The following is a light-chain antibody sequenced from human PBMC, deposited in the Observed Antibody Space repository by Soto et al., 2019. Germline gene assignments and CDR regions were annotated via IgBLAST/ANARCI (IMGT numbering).Light chain of an antibody. CDR3: SSYTTTTRL. Sequence: QSVLTQPASVSGSPGQSITISCTGTSSDIGSNNYVSWFQQRPGKAPTLIIYDVSNRPSGVSNHFSGSKSGNPASLTIPGLLPDDDAEYSCSSYTTTTRLFGGGTKVTVL. J-gene: IGLJ3*02. CDR1: SSDIGSNNY. CDR2: DVS. V-gene: IGLV2-14*01.